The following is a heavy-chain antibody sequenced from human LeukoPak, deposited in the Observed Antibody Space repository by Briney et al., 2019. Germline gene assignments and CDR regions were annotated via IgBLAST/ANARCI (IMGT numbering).Heavy chain of an antibody. CDR2: IYSGGST. J-gene: IGHJ3*02. Sequence: GSLRLSCAASGFTVSSNYMSWVRQAPGKGLEWVSVIYSGGSTYYADSVKGRFTISRDNSKNTLYLQMNSLRAEDTAVYYCASLSGYYSNDALDIWGQGTMVTVSS. V-gene: IGHV3-53*01. CDR3: ASLSGYYSNDALDI. D-gene: IGHD3-22*01. CDR1: GFTVSSNY.